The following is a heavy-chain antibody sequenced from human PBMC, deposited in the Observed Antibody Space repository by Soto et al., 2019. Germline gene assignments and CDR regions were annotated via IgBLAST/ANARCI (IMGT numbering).Heavy chain of an antibody. CDR1: GGSISSYY. V-gene: IGHV4-59*01. CDR2: IYYSGST. CDR3: ARSLYSGSYTNWFDP. J-gene: IGHJ5*02. D-gene: IGHD1-26*01. Sequence: ASETLSLTCTVSGGSISSYYWSWIRQPPGKGLEYIGYIYYSGSTNYNPSLKSRVTISVDTSKKQFSLKLSSVTAADTAVYYCARSLYSGSYTNWFDPWGQGTLVTVSS.